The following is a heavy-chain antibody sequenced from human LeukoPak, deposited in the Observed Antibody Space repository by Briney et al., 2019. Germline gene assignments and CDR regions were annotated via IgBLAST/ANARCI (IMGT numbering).Heavy chain of an antibody. CDR3: ARAFTYYDILTGYYEEVFDY. CDR2: ISSSSSYI. CDR1: GFTFSSYS. J-gene: IGHJ4*02. D-gene: IGHD3-9*01. Sequence: GGSLRLSCVASGFTFSSYSMNWVRQAPGKGLEWVSSISSSSSYIYYADSVKGRLTISRDNAKNSLYLQMNSLRAEDTAVYSCARAFTYYDILTGYYEEVFDYWGQGTLVTVS. V-gene: IGHV3-21*01.